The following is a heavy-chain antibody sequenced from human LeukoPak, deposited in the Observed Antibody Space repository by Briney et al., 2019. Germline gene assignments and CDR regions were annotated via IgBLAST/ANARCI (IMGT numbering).Heavy chain of an antibody. Sequence: SETLSLTCTVSGGSISSYYWSWIRQPPGKGLEWIGYIYTSGSTNYNPSLKSRVTISVDTSKNQFSLKLSSVTAADTAVYYCASYDFWSGTNDYWGQGTLVTVSS. D-gene: IGHD3-3*01. CDR3: ASYDFWSGTNDY. J-gene: IGHJ4*02. V-gene: IGHV4-4*09. CDR1: GGSISSYY. CDR2: IYTSGST.